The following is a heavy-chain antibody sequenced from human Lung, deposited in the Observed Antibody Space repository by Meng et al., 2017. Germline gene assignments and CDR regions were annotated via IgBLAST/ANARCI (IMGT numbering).Heavy chain of an antibody. D-gene: IGHD4-11*01. CDR1: GGSFSDYY. V-gene: IGHV4-34*01. J-gene: IGHJ4*02. CDR3: ARGPTTMAHDFDY. CDR2: INHSGST. Sequence: QGQLQRWVAGLLKPSETLSLACVVSGGSFSDYYWSWIRQPPGKGLEWIGEINHSGSTNYNPSLESRATISVDTSQNNLSLKLSSVTAADSAVYYCARGPTTMAHDFDYWGQGTLVTVSS.